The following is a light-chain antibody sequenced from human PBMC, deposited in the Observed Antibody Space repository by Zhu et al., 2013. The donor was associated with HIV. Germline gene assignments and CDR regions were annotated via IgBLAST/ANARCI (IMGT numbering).Light chain of an antibody. CDR2: EVI. CDR1: TSDVGHYDF. Sequence: QSALTQPASLSGSPGQSITISCTGTTSDVGHYDFVSWYQQSPGRAPKLIIFEVINRPSGVPDRFSGSKSGNTASLTISGLQDDDEAEYYCNSHRSGTTLVLFGGGTKVTVL. V-gene: IGLV2-14*01. CDR3: NSHRSGTTLVL. J-gene: IGLJ2*01.